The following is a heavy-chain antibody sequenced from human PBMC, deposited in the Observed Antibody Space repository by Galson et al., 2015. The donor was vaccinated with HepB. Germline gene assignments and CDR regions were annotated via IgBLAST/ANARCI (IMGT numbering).Heavy chain of an antibody. V-gene: IGHV3-15*01. D-gene: IGHD3-22*01. J-gene: IGHJ4*02. CDR3: LNVYDSSGYLASALDY. Sequence: SLRLSCAASGFTFSNAWMSWVRQAPGKGLEWVGRIKSKTDGGTTDYAAPVKGRFTISRDDSKNTLYLQMNSLKTEDTAVYYCLNVYDSSGYLASALDYWGQGTLVTVSS. CDR2: IKSKTDGGTT. CDR1: GFTFSNAW.